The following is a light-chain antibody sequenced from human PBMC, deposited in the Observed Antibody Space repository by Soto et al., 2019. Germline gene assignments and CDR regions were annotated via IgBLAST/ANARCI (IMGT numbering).Light chain of an antibody. CDR2: KAS. CDR1: QSISSW. V-gene: IGKV1-5*03. J-gene: IGKJ4*01. Sequence: DIQMTQSPSTLSASVGDRVTITCRASQSISSWLAWYQQKPGKAPNLLIYKASSLETGVPSRFSGSESGTEFTLTISSLQADDFATYYCQQYNSYPLTFGGGTKVEIK. CDR3: QQYNSYPLT.